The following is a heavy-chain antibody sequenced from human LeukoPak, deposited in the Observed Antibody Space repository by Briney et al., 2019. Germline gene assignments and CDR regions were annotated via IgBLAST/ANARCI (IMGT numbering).Heavy chain of an antibody. CDR1: GGSFSSYN. J-gene: IGHJ5*02. Sequence: PSETLSLTCTASGGSFSSYNWSWIRQPAGKGLEWIGRIYTSGSTNYNPSSKSRVTMSVATSKNQFSLKLSSVTAADTAVYYWARNTEYYHDSSGYYGDNWFDPWGQGTLVTVSS. CDR2: IYTSGST. CDR3: ARNTEYYHDSSGYYGDNWFDP. V-gene: IGHV4-4*07. D-gene: IGHD3-22*01.